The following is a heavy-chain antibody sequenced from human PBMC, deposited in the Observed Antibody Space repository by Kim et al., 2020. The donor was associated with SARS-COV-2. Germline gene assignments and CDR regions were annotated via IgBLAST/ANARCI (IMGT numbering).Heavy chain of an antibody. CDR2: ISAYNGNT. Sequence: ASVKVSCKASGYTFTSYGISWVRQAPGQGLEWMGWISAYNGNTNYAQKLQGRVTMTTDTSTSTAYMELRSLRSDDTAVYYCARDPGDDCSGGSCYSDTVRFDYWGQGTLVTVSS. CDR1: GYTFTSYG. J-gene: IGHJ4*02. CDR3: ARDPGDDCSGGSCYSDTVRFDY. V-gene: IGHV1-18*04. D-gene: IGHD2-15*01.